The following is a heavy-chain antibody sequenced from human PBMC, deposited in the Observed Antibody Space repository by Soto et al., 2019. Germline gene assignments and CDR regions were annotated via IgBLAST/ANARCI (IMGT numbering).Heavy chain of an antibody. V-gene: IGHV1-69*13. CDR1: GGTFSSYA. D-gene: IGHD3-3*01. Sequence: ASVKVSCKASGGTFSSYAISWVRQAPGQGLEWMGGIIPIFGTANYAQKFQGRVTITADESTSTAYMELSSLRSEDTAVYYCARDLRVYYDFWSGYYYYYGMDVWG. CDR2: IIPIFGTA. J-gene: IGHJ6*02. CDR3: ARDLRVYYDFWSGYYYYYGMDV.